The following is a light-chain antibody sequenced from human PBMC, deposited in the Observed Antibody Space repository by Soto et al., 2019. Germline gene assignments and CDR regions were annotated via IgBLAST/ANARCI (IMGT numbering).Light chain of an antibody. CDR1: SSDIGGYNS. V-gene: IGLV2-8*01. J-gene: IGLJ1*01. CDR3: KSYAGSNTYV. Sequence: QSVLTQSPSASGSPGQSVTISCTGTSSDIGGYNSVSWYQQHPGKAPKVMIYDVTKRPSGVPDRFSGSKSGNTASLTVSALQAADEADYFCKSYAGSNTYVFGSGTKVTVL. CDR2: DVT.